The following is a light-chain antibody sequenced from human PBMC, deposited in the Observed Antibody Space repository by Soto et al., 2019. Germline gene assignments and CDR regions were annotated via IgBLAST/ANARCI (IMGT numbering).Light chain of an antibody. CDR3: SSYTTSSTYV. J-gene: IGLJ1*01. CDR1: SSDVGRFSF. Sequence: QSALTQPASVSGSPGQSITISCTGTSSDVGRFSFVSWFQQHPGKAPKLLIYEVTKRPSGVSTRFSGSKSGNTASLTISGLQTEDEADYYCSSYTTSSTYVFGNGTKVTVL. V-gene: IGLV2-14*01. CDR2: EVT.